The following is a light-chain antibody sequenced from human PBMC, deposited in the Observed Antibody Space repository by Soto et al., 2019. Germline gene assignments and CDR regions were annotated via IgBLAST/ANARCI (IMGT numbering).Light chain of an antibody. CDR1: QSVSSY. J-gene: IGKJ3*01. CDR2: DAS. CDR3: QQRSNWHFT. Sequence: EIVLTQSPATLSLSPGERATLSCRASQSVSSYLAWYQQKPGQAPRLLIYDASNRATGIPARFSGSGSGTDFTLTISSLEPDDFAVYYCQQRSNWHFTFGPGTKVDIK. V-gene: IGKV3-11*01.